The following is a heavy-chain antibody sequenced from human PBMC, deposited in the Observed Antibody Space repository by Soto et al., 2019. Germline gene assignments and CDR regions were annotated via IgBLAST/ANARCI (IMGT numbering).Heavy chain of an antibody. Sequence: ASVKVSCKASGYTFTSYGISWVRQAPGQGLEWMGWISAYNGNTNYAQKLQGRVTMTTDTSTSTAYMELRSLRSDDTAVYYCARTVAPAAIMYYYYMDVWGKGTTVTVSS. J-gene: IGHJ6*03. CDR2: ISAYNGNT. D-gene: IGHD2-2*01. CDR1: GYTFTSYG. V-gene: IGHV1-18*01. CDR3: ARTVAPAAIMYYYYMDV.